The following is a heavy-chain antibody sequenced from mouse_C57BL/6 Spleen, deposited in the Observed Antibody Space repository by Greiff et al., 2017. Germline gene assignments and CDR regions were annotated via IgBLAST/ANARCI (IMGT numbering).Heavy chain of an antibody. CDR2: IRNKANGYTT. CDR1: GFTFTGYY. V-gene: IGHV7-3*01. D-gene: IGHD1-1*01. J-gene: IGHJ4*01. CDR3: ARFSSPYAMDD. Sequence: EVQLVESGGGLVQPGGSLSLSCAASGFTFTGYYMSWVRQPPGKALEWLGFIRNKANGYTTDYSSSVKGRFTISRDNYQSILYLQMNALRAADSATYDGARFSSPYAMDDWGQGTSVTVSS.